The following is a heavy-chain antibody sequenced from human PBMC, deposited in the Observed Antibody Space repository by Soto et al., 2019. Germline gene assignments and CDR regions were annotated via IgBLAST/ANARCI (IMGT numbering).Heavy chain of an antibody. D-gene: IGHD2-2*01. J-gene: IGHJ4*02. V-gene: IGHV3-23*01. CDR2: VSGNSGSS. CDR1: GFSFSSYA. CDR3: VKDTVVVPAAGRGFDY. Sequence: LRLSCAASGFSFSSYAMSWVRQSPGKGLEWVSSVSGNSGSSYYADSGKGRFTISRDNSKNTLFLEMNSLRAEDTAVYYCVKDTVVVPAAGRGFDYWGQGTLVTVSS.